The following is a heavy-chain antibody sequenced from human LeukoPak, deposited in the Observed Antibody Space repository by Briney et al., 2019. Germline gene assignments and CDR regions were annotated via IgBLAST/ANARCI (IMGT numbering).Heavy chain of an antibody. CDR2: ISNSGVTT. CDR1: GFTFSTYA. J-gene: IGHJ4*02. Sequence: GGSLRLSCAASGFTFSTYAMTWVRQAPGKAREWVSSISNSGVTTHYADSVRGLFTISRDNSKSTLFLQMNSLRAEDTAVYYCAQEATYIYGSGSSSHYFDFWGQGTLVTASS. V-gene: IGHV3-23*01. D-gene: IGHD3-10*01. CDR3: AQEATYIYGSGSSSHYFDF.